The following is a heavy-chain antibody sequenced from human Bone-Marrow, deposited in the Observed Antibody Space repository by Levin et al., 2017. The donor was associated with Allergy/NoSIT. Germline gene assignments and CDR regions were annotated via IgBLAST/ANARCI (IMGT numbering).Heavy chain of an antibody. CDR1: GFTFDDYA. CDR3: AKGGLDIAVAGNDY. J-gene: IGHJ4*02. D-gene: IGHD6-19*01. CDR2: ISWNSGSI. V-gene: IGHV3-9*01. Sequence: GGSLRLSCAASGFTFDDYAMHWVRQAPGKGLEWVSGISWNSGSIGYADSVKGRFTISRDNAKNSLYLQMNSLRAEDTALYYCAKGGLDIAVAGNDYWGQGTLVTVSS.